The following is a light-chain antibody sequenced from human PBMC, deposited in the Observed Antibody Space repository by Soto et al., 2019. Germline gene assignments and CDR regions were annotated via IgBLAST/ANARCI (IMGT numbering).Light chain of an antibody. Sequence: DIQMTQSPSTLSASVGDRVTITCRASQSISSWLAWYQQKPGKAPKLLIYKASTLESGVPSNFSGSGSGTEFTLTISSLQSEDFAVYYCQQYNNWPSWTFGQGTKVDIK. CDR1: QSISSW. CDR3: QQYNNWPSWT. J-gene: IGKJ1*01. CDR2: KAS. V-gene: IGKV1-5*03.